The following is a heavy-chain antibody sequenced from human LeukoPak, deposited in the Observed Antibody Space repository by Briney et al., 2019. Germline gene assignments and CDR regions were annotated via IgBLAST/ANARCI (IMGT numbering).Heavy chain of an antibody. CDR2: ISPYNGDA. J-gene: IGHJ4*02. D-gene: IGHD1-26*01. CDR1: GYTFNTYG. Sequence: ASVNVSCRASGYTFNTYGVTGVRQVPGQGFEWMGWISPYNGDANYAQKFQGRVTMTTDTLTSTVFMELRSLRSDDTAVYFCARGCLSGIYGIDYWGQGTLVTVSS. V-gene: IGHV1-18*01. CDR3: ARGCLSGIYGIDY.